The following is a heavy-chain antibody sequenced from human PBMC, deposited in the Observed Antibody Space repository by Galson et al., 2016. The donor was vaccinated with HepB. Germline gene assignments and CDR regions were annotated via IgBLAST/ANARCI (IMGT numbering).Heavy chain of an antibody. CDR3: AREPDKWNIRTIDH. Sequence: SLRLSCAASGFTFSTHAMPWVRQAPGKGLEWVAAIIIDGSSKYYADSVMGRFTISRDNSKNTLYLHMNSLRTEDTAVYHCAREPDKWNIRTIDHWGQGTLVTVSS. CDR1: GFTFSTHA. CDR2: IIIDGSSK. J-gene: IGHJ4*02. D-gene: IGHD1/OR15-1a*01. V-gene: IGHV3-30-3*01.